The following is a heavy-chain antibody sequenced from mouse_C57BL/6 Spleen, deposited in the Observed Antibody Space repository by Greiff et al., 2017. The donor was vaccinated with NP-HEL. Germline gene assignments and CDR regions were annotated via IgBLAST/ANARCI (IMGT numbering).Heavy chain of an antibody. CDR3: ARSAHYHGSSYPAWFAY. Sequence: VQLQQSGPELVKPGDSVKISCKASGYSFTGYFMNWVMQSHGKSLEWIGRINPYNGDTFYNQKFKGKATLTVDKSSSTAHMELRSLTSEDSAVYYCARSAHYHGSSYPAWFAYWGQGTLVTVSA. D-gene: IGHD1-1*01. CDR2: INPYNGDT. J-gene: IGHJ3*01. CDR1: GYSFTGYF. V-gene: IGHV1-20*01.